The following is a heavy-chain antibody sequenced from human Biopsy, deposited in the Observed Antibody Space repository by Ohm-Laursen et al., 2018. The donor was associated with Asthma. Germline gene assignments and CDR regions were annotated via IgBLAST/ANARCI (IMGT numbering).Heavy chain of an antibody. CDR1: GFSFSNYG. CDR3: AKDVFPGWELRRGPDY. CDR2: IYSGGGT. J-gene: IGHJ4*02. V-gene: IGHV3-NL1*01. D-gene: IGHD1-26*01. Sequence: SLRLSCAASGFSFSNYGMHWVRQAPGKGLEWVSVIYSGGGTFYADSVKGRVTISRDISRNTLHLQMNSLRAEDTAVYYCAKDVFPGWELRRGPDYWGQGTLVTVSS.